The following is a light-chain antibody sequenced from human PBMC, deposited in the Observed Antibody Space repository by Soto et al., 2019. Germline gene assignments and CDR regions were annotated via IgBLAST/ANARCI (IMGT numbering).Light chain of an antibody. V-gene: IGLV2-23*01. CDR3: CSYETSSTYV. CDR1: SSDVGSYNL. J-gene: IGLJ1*01. CDR2: EGS. Sequence: QSALTQPASVSGSPGQSITISCTGTSSDVGSYNLVSWYQHHPGKTPKLMLYEGSRRPSGVSNRFSASKSGNTASLTISGLQAEDEAEYYCCSYETSSTYVFGSGTKLTVL.